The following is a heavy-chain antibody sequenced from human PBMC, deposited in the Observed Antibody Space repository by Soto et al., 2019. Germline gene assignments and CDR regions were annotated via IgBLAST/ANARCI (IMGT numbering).Heavy chain of an antibody. D-gene: IGHD3-3*01. V-gene: IGHV3-21*01. CDR3: PTKKTKPRDYFWSGYYIGRYYY. CDR2: ISSSSSYI. Sequence: SWISKKQGKGLEWVSSISSSSSYIYYADSVKGRFTISRDNAKNSLYLQMNSLRAEDTAVYYCPTKKTKPRDYFWSGYYIGRYYY. J-gene: IGHJ6*01.